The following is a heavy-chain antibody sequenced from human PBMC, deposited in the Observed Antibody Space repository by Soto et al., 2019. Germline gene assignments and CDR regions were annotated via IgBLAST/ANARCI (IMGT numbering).Heavy chain of an antibody. CDR1: GGSISSSSYY. V-gene: IGHV4-39*01. J-gene: IGHJ4*02. CDR2: IYYSGST. D-gene: IGHD3-3*01. CDR3: ARRITIFGVVTPYFDY. Sequence: SETLSLTCTVSGGSISSSSYYWGWIRQPPGKGLEWIGSIYYSGSTYYNPSLKSRVTISVDTSKNQFSLKLSSVTAADTAVYYCARRITIFGVVTPYFDYWGQGTLVTSPQ.